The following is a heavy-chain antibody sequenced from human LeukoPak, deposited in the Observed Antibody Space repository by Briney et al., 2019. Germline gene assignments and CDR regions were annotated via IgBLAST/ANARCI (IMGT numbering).Heavy chain of an antibody. CDR1: GYTFTSYD. CDR3: ARLFRYDFWSGYFRGYLNWFDP. CDR2: MNPNSGNT. D-gene: IGHD3-3*01. V-gene: IGHV1-8*01. J-gene: IGHJ5*02. Sequence: GASVKVSCKASGYTFTSYDINWVRQATGQGLEWMGWMNPNSGNTGYAQKFQGRVTMTRNTSISTAYMELSSLRSEDTAVYYCARLFRYDFWSGYFRGYLNWFDPWGQGTLVTVSS.